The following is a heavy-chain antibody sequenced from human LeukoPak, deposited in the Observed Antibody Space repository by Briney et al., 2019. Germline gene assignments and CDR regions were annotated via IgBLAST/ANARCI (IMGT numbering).Heavy chain of an antibody. CDR1: GGTFSSYA. Sequence: ASVKASCKASGGTFSSYAISWVRQAPGQGLEWMGGIIPIFGTANYAQKFQGRVTITADESTSTAYMELSSLRSEDTAVYYCASGVNDAFDIWGQGTMVTVSS. CDR2: IIPIFGTA. D-gene: IGHD2-8*01. J-gene: IGHJ3*02. CDR3: ASGVNDAFDI. V-gene: IGHV1-69*13.